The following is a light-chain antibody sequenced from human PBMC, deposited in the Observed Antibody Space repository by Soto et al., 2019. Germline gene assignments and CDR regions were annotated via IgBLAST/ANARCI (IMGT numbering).Light chain of an antibody. CDR1: SSDVGGSTY. CDR3: CSYAGSYTLGV. CDR2: DVS. Sequence: QSSLTQPRSVSGSPGQSVTISCTGTSSDVGGSTYVSWYQQNPGKAPKLMIYDVSIRPSGVPDRFSGSKSGNTASLTISGLQAEDEADYYCCSYAGSYTLGVFGTGTKVTVL. J-gene: IGLJ1*01. V-gene: IGLV2-11*01.